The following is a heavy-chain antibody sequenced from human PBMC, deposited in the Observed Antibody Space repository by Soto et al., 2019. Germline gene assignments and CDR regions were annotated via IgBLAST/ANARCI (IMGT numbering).Heavy chain of an antibody. J-gene: IGHJ4*02. D-gene: IGHD5-18*01. V-gene: IGHV3-48*03. CDR1: GFTFSSYE. Sequence: PGGSLRLSCAASGFTFSSYEMNWVRQAPGKGLEWVSYISSSGSTIYYADSVKGRFTISRDNAKNSLYLQMNSLRAEDTAVYYCARGAYSYGYSDYWGQGTLVTVSS. CDR3: ARGAYSYGYSDY. CDR2: ISSSGSTI.